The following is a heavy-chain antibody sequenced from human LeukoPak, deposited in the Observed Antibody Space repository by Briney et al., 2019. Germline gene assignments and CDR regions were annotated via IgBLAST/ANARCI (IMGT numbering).Heavy chain of an antibody. J-gene: IGHJ6*02. CDR3: ARDQAYCGGDCPYGMDV. Sequence: GGSLRLSCAASGFTFSSYSMNWVRQAPGKGLEWVSSISSSSSYIYYADSVKGRFTISRDNAKNSLYLQMNSLRAEDTAVYYCARDQAYCGGDCPYGMDVWGQGTTVTVSS. CDR2: ISSSSSYI. CDR1: GFTFSSYS. V-gene: IGHV3-21*01. D-gene: IGHD2-21*02.